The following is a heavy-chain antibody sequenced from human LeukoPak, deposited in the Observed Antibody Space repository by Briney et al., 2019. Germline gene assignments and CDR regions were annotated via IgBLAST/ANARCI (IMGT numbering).Heavy chain of an antibody. J-gene: IGHJ3*02. CDR1: GGSISSYY. Sequence: SETLSLTCTVSGGSISSYYWSWIRQPPGKGLEWIGYIYYSGSTNYNPSLKSRVTISVDTSKNQFSLKLSSVTAADTAVYYCARDQRFGELSAFDIWGQGTMVTVSS. D-gene: IGHD3-10*01. CDR2: IYYSGST. CDR3: ARDQRFGELSAFDI. V-gene: IGHV4-59*01.